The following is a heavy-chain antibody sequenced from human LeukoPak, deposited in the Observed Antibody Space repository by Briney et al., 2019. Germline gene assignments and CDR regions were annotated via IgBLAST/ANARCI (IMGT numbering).Heavy chain of an antibody. CDR3: AKVPSPHDY. CDR1: GFTFSNYA. V-gene: IGHV3-30-3*01. Sequence: GGSLRLSCAASGFTFSNYAVHWVRQAPGKGLEWVAVISYDGSNKYYADSVRGRFTISRDNSKNTLYLQMNSLRAEDTAVYYCAKVPSPHDYWGQGTLVTVSS. CDR2: ISYDGSNK. J-gene: IGHJ4*02.